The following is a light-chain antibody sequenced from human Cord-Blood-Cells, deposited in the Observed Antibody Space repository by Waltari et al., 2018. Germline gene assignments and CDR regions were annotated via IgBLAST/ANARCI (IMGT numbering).Light chain of an antibody. CDR3: SSYTSSSTLYV. CDR2: DVS. J-gene: IGLJ1*01. Sequence: QSALTQPASVSGSPGQSITISCTGTSSDVGGYNYVSWYQQHPGKAPKRMIYDVSNRPSGVSNRFSCSKSGNTASLTISGLQAEDEADYYCSSYTSSSTLYVFGTGTKVTVL. V-gene: IGLV2-14*01. CDR1: SSDVGGYNY.